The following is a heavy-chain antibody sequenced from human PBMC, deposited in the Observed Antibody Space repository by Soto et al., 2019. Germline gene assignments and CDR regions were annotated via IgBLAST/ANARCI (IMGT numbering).Heavy chain of an antibody. V-gene: IGHV4-4*02. J-gene: IGHJ4*02. CDR1: GDSITTPHW. D-gene: IGHD4-4*01. CDR2: IFHSETT. CDR3: TRSTTLSRRLFFDS. Sequence: SETLSLTCAVSGDSITTPHWWGWVRQPPGKGLEWIGEIFHSETTNYNPSLKSRVTISIDKFKNQFSLRPTSLTAADTAIYYCTRSTTLSRRLFFDSWGQGALVTVSS.